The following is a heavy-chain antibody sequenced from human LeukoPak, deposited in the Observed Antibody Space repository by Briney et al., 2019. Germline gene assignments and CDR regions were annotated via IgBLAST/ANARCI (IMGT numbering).Heavy chain of an antibody. D-gene: IGHD2-2*01. CDR2: IYYTEST. Sequence: SETLSLTCTVSGASISNNNYYWGWIRQPPGKGLEWIGGIYYTESTYYNPSLKSRVTISLDTSKNQFSLNLSSVTAADSAVYYCARAARVPAAIFVNAFDIWGQGTMVTVSS. CDR1: GASISNNNYY. V-gene: IGHV4-39*07. CDR3: ARAARVPAAIFVNAFDI. J-gene: IGHJ3*02.